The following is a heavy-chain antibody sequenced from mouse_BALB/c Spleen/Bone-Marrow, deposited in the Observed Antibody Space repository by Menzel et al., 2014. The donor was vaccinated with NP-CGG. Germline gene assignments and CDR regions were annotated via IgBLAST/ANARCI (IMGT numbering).Heavy chain of an antibody. CDR3: SLLGDY. J-gene: IGHJ2*01. CDR2: INPYNGGT. Sequence: VQLQESGAELVKPGASVKLSCKASGYTFTRYYMYWVKQRPRQGLEWIGGINPYNGGTHFNEKFKSKATLTVDKSSSTAYMQLNSLTSEDSAVYYCSLLGDYWGQGTTLTVSS. V-gene: IGHV1-53*01. D-gene: IGHD1-1*01. CDR1: GYTFTRYY.